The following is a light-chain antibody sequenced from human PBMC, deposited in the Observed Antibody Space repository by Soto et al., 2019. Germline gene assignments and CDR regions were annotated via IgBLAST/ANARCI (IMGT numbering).Light chain of an antibody. CDR1: RSDVGAYNY. CDR2: EVT. CDR3: SSYVTSNVVI. Sequence: QSALTQPASVSGSPGQSIAISCTGTRSDVGAYNYVSWYQQHPGKAPKLMISEVTNRPSGVSDRFSGSKSGNTASLTISGLQAEDEADYYCSSYVTSNVVIFGGGTKLTVL. J-gene: IGLJ2*01. V-gene: IGLV2-14*01.